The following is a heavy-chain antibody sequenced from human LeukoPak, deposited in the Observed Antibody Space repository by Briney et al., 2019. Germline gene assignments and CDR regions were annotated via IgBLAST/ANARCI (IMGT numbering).Heavy chain of an antibody. D-gene: IGHD1-26*01. J-gene: IGHJ4*02. CDR1: GYTFTSYA. CDR2: INAGNGNT. Sequence: ASVKVSCKASGYTFTSYAMHWVRQAPGQRLEWVGWINAGNGNTKYAQKFQGRVTINRDTSANTAYMELSSLRSEDTAVYYCARRQRGISGSYYDYWGQGTLVTVSS. CDR3: ARRQRGISGSYYDY. V-gene: IGHV1-3*01.